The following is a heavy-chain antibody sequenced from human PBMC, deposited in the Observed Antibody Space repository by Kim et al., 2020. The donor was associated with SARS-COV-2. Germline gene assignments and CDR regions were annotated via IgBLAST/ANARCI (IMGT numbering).Heavy chain of an antibody. V-gene: IGHV4-61*02. CDR1: GGSISSGSYY. CDR2: IYNSGST. J-gene: IGHJ5*02. D-gene: IGHD3-10*01. Sequence: SETLSLTCTVSGGSISSGSYYWSWIRQPAGKGLEWIGRIYNSGSTNYNPSLKSRVTISVDTSKNQFSLKLSSVTAADTAVYYCARENMVRGVRVYNWFDPWGQGTLVTVSS. CDR3: ARENMVRGVRVYNWFDP.